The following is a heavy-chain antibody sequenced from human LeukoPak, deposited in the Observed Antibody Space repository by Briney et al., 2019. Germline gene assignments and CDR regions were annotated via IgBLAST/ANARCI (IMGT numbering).Heavy chain of an antibody. J-gene: IGHJ5*02. Sequence: SETLSLTCAVYGGSFSGYYWSWIRQPPVKGLEWIGEINHSGSTNYNPSLKSRVTISVDTSKNQFSLKLSSVTAADTAVYYCARGGDYGDYVVALWFDPWGQGTLVTVSS. CDR2: INHSGST. V-gene: IGHV4-34*01. D-gene: IGHD4-17*01. CDR1: GGSFSGYY. CDR3: ARGGDYGDYVVALWFDP.